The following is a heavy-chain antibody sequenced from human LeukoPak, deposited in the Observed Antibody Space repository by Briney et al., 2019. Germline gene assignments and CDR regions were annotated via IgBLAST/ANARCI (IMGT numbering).Heavy chain of an antibody. D-gene: IGHD3-10*01. J-gene: IGHJ5*02. V-gene: IGHV3-66*01. CDR3: ARDLDYYYGSGSYQS. Sequence: GGSLRLSCAASGFTFNNYAMSWVRQAPGKGLEWVSVIYSGGSTYYADSVKGRFTISRDNSKNTLYLQMNSLRAEDTAVYYCARDLDYYYGSGSYQSWGQGTLVTVSS. CDR2: IYSGGST. CDR1: GFTFNNYA.